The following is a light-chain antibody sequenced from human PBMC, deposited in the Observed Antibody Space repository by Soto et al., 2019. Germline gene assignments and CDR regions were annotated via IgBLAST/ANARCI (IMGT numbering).Light chain of an antibody. CDR3: QQYNNYSES. J-gene: IGKJ1*01. Sequence: DIQMTQSPSTLSGSVGDRVTITCRASQTISSWLAWYQQKPGKAPKLLIYNASTLKSGVPSRFSGSGSGTEFTLTISSLQPDDFATYYCQQYNNYSESFGQGTKVELK. CDR2: NAS. V-gene: IGKV1-5*03. CDR1: QTISSW.